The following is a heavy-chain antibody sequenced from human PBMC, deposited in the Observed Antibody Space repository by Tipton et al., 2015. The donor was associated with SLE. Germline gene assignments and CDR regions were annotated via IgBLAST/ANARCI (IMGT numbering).Heavy chain of an antibody. D-gene: IGHD5-18*01. CDR3: ARGRVDTALGYFDY. J-gene: IGHJ4*02. CDR2: ISYDGSNK. V-gene: IGHV3-30-3*01. CDR1: GFTFSSYA. Sequence: SLRLSCAASGFTFSSYAMHWVRQAPGKGLEWVAVISYDGSNKYYADSVKGRLTISRDNSKNTLYLQMNSLRAEDTAVYYCARGRVDTALGYFDYWGQGTLVTVSS.